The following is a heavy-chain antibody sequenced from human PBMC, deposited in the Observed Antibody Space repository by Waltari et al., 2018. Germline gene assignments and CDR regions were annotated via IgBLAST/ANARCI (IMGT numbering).Heavy chain of an antibody. CDR3: ALDFGGNEDY. J-gene: IGHJ4*02. V-gene: IGHV3-74*01. CDR1: GFTFRSYW. D-gene: IGHD1-1*01. Sequence: EVQLVESGGGLVQPGGSLRFSCAVSGFTFRSYWMHWVRQAPGKGLVWVSRITPDGSKINYADSVGGRFTISRDNAKNTLYLQMDSLRAEDTALYYCALDFGGNEDYWGQGILVTVSS. CDR2: ITPDGSKI.